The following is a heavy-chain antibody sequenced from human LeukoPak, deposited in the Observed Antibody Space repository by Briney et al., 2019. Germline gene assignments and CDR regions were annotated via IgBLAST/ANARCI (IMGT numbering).Heavy chain of an antibody. Sequence: SQTLSLTCTVAGASISSYYWSWIRHPPGKRLEWIGYIYTSGSTNYNPSLKSRVTISVDTSKNQFSLKLSSVTAADTAVYYCASARGRWFGEFTYYYYMDVWGKRATVTV. J-gene: IGHJ6*03. D-gene: IGHD3-10*01. V-gene: IGHV4-4*09. CDR2: IYTSGST. CDR1: GASISSYY. CDR3: ASARGRWFGEFTYYYYMDV.